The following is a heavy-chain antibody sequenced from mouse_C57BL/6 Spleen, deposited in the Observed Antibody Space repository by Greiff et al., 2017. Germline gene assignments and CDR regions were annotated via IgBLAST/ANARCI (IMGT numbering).Heavy chain of an antibody. CDR1: GYSFTDYN. V-gene: IGHV1-39*01. CDR2: INPNYGTT. D-gene: IGHD2-1*01. CDR3: AEGYYGKGAWFAY. J-gene: IGHJ3*01. Sequence: VQLQQSGPELVKPGASVKISCKASGYSFTDYNMNWVKQSNGKSLEWIGVINPNYGTTSYNQKFKGKATLTVDQSSSTAYMQLNSLTSEDSAVXYWAEGYYGKGAWFAYWGQGTLVTVSA.